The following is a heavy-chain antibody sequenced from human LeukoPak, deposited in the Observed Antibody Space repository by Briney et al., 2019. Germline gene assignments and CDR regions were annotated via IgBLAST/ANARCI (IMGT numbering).Heavy chain of an antibody. D-gene: IGHD1-26*01. CDR1: EYIFTGYY. CDR3: TRESGSYHGNDY. Sequence: GASVKVSCKASEYIFTGYYMHWVRQAPGQGLEWMGRINPNNGATNYAQKFQGRVTITGDTSISTAYMELSSLRSDDMAVYYCTRESGSYHGNDYWGQGTLVTVSS. J-gene: IGHJ4*02. V-gene: IGHV1-2*06. CDR2: INPNNGAT.